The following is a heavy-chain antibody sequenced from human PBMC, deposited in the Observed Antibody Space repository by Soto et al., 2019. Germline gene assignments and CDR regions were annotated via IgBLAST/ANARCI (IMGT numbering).Heavy chain of an antibody. Sequence: GGSLRLSCAASGFTFSNYGMHWVRQAPGKGLEWVALISYDGSKKYYADSVKGRFTISRDNSKNTLYLQMNSLGAEDTAVYYCAKKDSAYYDSTGYSDGMDVWGQGTTVTVSS. CDR3: AKKDSAYYDSTGYSDGMDV. D-gene: IGHD3-22*01. CDR1: GFTFSNYG. CDR2: ISYDGSKK. V-gene: IGHV3-30*18. J-gene: IGHJ6*02.